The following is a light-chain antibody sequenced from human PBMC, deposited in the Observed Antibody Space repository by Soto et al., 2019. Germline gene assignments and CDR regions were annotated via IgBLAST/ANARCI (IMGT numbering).Light chain of an antibody. CDR1: SSDVGGYNY. J-gene: IGLJ2*01. CDR3: SSYTSSSSVV. CDR2: EVS. Sequence: QSVLTQPASVYGSPVQSITISCTGTSSDVGGYNYVSWYQQHPGKAPKLMIYEVSNRPSGVSNRFSASKSGNTASLTISGLQAEDEADYYCSSYTSSSSVVFGGGTKVTVL. V-gene: IGLV2-14*01.